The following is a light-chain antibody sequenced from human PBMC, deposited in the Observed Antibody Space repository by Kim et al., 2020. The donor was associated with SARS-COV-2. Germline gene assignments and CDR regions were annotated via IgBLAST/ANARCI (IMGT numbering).Light chain of an antibody. CDR3: QVWDSTLTVV. CDR2: RIN. V-gene: IGLV3-9*01. CDR1: DLVSKN. J-gene: IGLJ2*01. Sequence: PGQTSSITCGGNDLVSKNVHSYQQKPGQAPVLVIYRINTRPSGIPARFSGSKSVNTATLTINRAQAGDEADYFCQVWDSTLTVVFGGGTQLTVL.